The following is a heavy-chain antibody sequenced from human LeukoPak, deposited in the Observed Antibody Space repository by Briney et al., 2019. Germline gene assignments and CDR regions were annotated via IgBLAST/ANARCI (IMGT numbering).Heavy chain of an antibody. J-gene: IGHJ6*02. Sequence: PSETLSLTCTVSGGSISSYYWSWIRQPAGKRLEWIGRIYTRGSTNYNPSLKSRVTMSVDTSKNQFSLKLNSVTAADTAVYYCARNLQPIVVMVSATLPYYYYGMDVWGQGTTVTVSS. CDR2: IYTRGST. V-gene: IGHV4-4*07. CDR3: ARNLQPIVVMVSATLPYYYYGMDV. CDR1: GGSISSYY. D-gene: IGHD2-15*01.